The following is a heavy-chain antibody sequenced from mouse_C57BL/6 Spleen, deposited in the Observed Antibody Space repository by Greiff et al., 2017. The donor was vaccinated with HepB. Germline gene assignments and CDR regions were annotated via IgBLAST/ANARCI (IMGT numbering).Heavy chain of an antibody. J-gene: IGHJ3*01. V-gene: IGHV1-47*01. D-gene: IGHD2-4*01. CDR3: ARRDDYDEAWFAY. CDR2: FHPYNDDT. CDR1: GYTFTTYP. Sequence: VQLKESGAELVKPGASVKMSCKASGYTFTTYPIEWMKQNHGKSLEWIGNFHPYNDDTKYNEKFKGKATLTVEKSSSTVYLELSRLTSDDSAVYYCARRDDYDEAWFAYWGQGTLVTVSA.